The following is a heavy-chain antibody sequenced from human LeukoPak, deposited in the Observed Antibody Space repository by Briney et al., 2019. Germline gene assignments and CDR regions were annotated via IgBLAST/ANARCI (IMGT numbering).Heavy chain of an antibody. CDR2: IYYSGST. V-gene: IGHV4-59*01. D-gene: IGHD3-10*01. Sequence: PSETLSLTCTVSGGSISSYSWSWIRQPPGKGLEWIAYIYYSGSTNYNPSLKSRVTISVDTSKSQFSLKLSSVTAADTAVYYCARGGFGEFSRYNWFDPWGQGTLVTVSS. J-gene: IGHJ5*02. CDR1: GGSISSYS. CDR3: ARGGFGEFSRYNWFDP.